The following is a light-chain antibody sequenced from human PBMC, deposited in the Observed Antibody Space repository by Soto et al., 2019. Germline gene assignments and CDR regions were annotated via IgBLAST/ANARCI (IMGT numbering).Light chain of an antibody. J-gene: IGLJ2*01. Sequence: QTVVTLEPSLTVFPGGTVTLTCGSSTGTLTSGHFPNWFQQKPGPAPRALIVDSSKKYSWTPARFSVSLLGGKAALTISGAAPVDEAEYYCLLYLDGARVFGGGTQLTVL. CDR3: LLYLDGARV. CDR2: DSS. V-gene: IGLV7-46*01. CDR1: TGTLTSGHF.